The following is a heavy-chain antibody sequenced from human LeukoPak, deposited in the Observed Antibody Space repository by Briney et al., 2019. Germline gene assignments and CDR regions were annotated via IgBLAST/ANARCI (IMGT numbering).Heavy chain of an antibody. D-gene: IGHD5-18*01. V-gene: IGHV4-59*01. CDR2: MQSTGNS. Sequence: SETLSLTCSVSGDSISTYHWNWIRKPPGKGLEWIGYMQSTGNSNYNPSLKNRVNIFVDMSKNQFVLNLRAVTAADTAVYYCARDKRHSYGRYFDPWGQGMLVTVSS. CDR1: GDSISTYH. J-gene: IGHJ4*02. CDR3: ARDKRHSYGRYFDP.